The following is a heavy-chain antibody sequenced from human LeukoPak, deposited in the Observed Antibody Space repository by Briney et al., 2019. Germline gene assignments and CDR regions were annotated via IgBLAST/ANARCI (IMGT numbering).Heavy chain of an antibody. CDR1: GFTFTSYG. CDR2: ILYDGSNK. CDR3: ARSPLYYYDSSGYYSY. Sequence: GGSLRLSCAASGFTFTSYGMHWVRQAPGKGLEWVAFILYDGSNKYYADSVKGRFTISRDNSKNTLYLQMNSLRAEDTAVYYCARSPLYYYDSSGYYSYWGQGTLVTVSS. J-gene: IGHJ4*02. V-gene: IGHV3-30*02. D-gene: IGHD3-22*01.